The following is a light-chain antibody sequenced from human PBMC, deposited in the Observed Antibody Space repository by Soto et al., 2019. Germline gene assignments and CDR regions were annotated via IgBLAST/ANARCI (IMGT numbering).Light chain of an antibody. J-gene: IGKJ1*01. V-gene: IGKV3D-15*01. CDR1: QSVSSN. CDR3: QQYFTSPWT. CDR2: GAS. Sequence: EIVMTQSPATLSVSPGERATLSCRASQSVSSNLAWYQQKPGQAPRLLIYGASCRATGIPDRFSGSGSGTDFTLTISCLQSEDFATYYCQQYFTSPWTFGQGTKVDI.